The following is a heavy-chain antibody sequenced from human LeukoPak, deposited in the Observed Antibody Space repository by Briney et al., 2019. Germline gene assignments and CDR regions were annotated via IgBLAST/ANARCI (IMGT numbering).Heavy chain of an antibody. Sequence: GGSLRLSCAASGFSFSSYGMHWVRQAPGKGLEWVAVISYDGSNKYYADSVKGRFTISRDNSKNALYLQMNSLRAEDTAVYYCARSRETGPFLLDIWDQGTMVTVSS. CDR1: GFSFSSYG. V-gene: IGHV3-30*19. CDR2: ISYDGSNK. D-gene: IGHD2/OR15-2a*01. J-gene: IGHJ3*02. CDR3: ARSRETGPFLLDI.